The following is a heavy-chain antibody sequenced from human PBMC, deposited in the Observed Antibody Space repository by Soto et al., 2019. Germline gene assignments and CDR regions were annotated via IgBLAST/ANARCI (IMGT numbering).Heavy chain of an antibody. CDR3: ARHGSERSVQHFFDH. V-gene: IGHV5-51*01. CDR2: IHPGDSDI. Sequence: GESLKISCKGSGYTFNDYWFGWVRQMPGNGLEWMGIIHPGDSDIRYSPSLQGQVTISADKSISTAYLQWDSLQASDTAMYYCARHGSERSVQHFFDHWGQGTLVTVSS. D-gene: IGHD1-1*01. CDR1: GYTFNDYW. J-gene: IGHJ4*02.